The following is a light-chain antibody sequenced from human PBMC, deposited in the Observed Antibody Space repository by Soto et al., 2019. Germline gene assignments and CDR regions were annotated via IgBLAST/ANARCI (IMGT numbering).Light chain of an antibody. CDR2: LEGSGSY. Sequence: QPVLTQSSSASASLGSSVKLTCTLSSGHSDYIIAWHQQQPGKAPRYLMKLEGSGSYNKGSGIPDRFSGSSSGADRYLTISNLQSEDEADYFCQSYDSSLSAFVFGTGTKLTVL. CDR3: QSYDSSLSAFV. V-gene: IGLV4-60*03. CDR1: SGHSDYI. J-gene: IGLJ1*01.